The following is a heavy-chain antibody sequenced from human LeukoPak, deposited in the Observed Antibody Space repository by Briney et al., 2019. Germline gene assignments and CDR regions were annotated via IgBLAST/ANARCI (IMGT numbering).Heavy chain of an antibody. D-gene: IGHD6-13*01. Sequence: ASVKVSCKASGYTFTSYDINWVRQATGQGLEWMGWMNPNSGNTGYAQKFQGRVTMTRNTSISTAYMELSSLRSEDTAVYYWARGSSWLNYYYYGMDVWGQGTTVTVSS. V-gene: IGHV1-8*01. CDR3: ARGSSWLNYYYYGMDV. J-gene: IGHJ6*02. CDR2: MNPNSGNT. CDR1: GYTFTSYD.